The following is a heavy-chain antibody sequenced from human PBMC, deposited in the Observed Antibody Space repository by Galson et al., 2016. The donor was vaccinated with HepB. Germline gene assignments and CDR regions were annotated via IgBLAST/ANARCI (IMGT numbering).Heavy chain of an antibody. CDR1: GFIFGRHD. CDR3: ARSTSHFDNSDHFGL. CDR2: ISNGGADT. Sequence: SLRLSCAASGFIFGRHDINWVRQAPGKGLEWVSGISNGGADTFYADSVKGRFTISRDNSENTLYLQLSSLRAEDTAVYYCARSTSHFDNSDHFGLWGQGTMVTVSS. D-gene: IGHD3-22*01. J-gene: IGHJ3*01. V-gene: IGHV3-23*01.